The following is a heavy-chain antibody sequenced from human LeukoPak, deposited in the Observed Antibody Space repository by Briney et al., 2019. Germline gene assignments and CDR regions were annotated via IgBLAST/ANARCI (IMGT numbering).Heavy chain of an antibody. Sequence: SETLSLTRTVSGGSISSGDYYWSWIRQPPRKGLEWIGYIYYSGSTYYNPSLKSRVTISVDTSKNQFSLKLSSVTAADTAVYYCARDMVGATRVPGYWGQGTLVTVSS. V-gene: IGHV4-30-4*08. D-gene: IGHD1-26*01. CDR2: IYYSGST. J-gene: IGHJ4*02. CDR3: ARDMVGATRVPGY. CDR1: GGSISSGDYY.